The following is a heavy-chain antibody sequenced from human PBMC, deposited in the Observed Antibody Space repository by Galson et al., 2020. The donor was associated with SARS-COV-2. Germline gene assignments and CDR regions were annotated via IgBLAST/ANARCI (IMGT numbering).Heavy chain of an antibody. CDR2: IYHDGST. J-gene: IGHJ4*02. V-gene: IGHV4-30-2*01. CDR3: AREHEGYVDFDY. D-gene: IGHD5-18*01. CDR1: GGSISSGGYS. Sequence: SETLSLTCTVSGGSISSGGYSWSWIRQPPGKGLEWTGFIYHDGSTYYNPSLKSRVTISVDRSKNQVSLRLTSVTAADTAVCYCAREHEGYVDFDYWGQGTLVTVFS.